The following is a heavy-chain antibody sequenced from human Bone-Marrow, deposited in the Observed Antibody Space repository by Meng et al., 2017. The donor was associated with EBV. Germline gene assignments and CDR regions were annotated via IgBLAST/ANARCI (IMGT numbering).Heavy chain of an antibody. V-gene: IGHV3-21*01. J-gene: IGHJ5*02. Sequence: EVELVGSGGGLVKPGGSLRFSCVASGFTFSSYSMNWVRQTPGKGLEWVSSISLSSSSRLYAESVKGRFTISRDNAKNSLYLQMNSLRAEDTGVYYCAKDLSGRFDPWGQGTLVTVSS. CDR2: ISLSSSSR. CDR3: AKDLSGRFDP. CDR1: GFTFSSYS. D-gene: IGHD1-14*01.